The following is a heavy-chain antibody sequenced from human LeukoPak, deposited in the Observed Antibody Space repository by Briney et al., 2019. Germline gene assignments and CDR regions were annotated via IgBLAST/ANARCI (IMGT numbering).Heavy chain of an antibody. V-gene: IGHV3-23*01. CDR2: ISGSGGST. CDR1: GFTFSSYA. CDR3: AKDRVLRFLEWLFPGMDV. J-gene: IGHJ6*02. Sequence: PGGSLRLSCAASGFTFSSYAMSWVRQAPGKGLEWGSAISGSGGSTYYADSVKGRFTISRDNSKNTLYLQMNSLRAEDTAVYYCAKDRVLRFLEWLFPGMDVWGQGTTVTVSS. D-gene: IGHD3-3*01.